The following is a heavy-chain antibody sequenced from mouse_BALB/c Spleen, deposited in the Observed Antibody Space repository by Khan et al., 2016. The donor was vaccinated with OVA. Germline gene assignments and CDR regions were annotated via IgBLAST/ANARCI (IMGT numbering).Heavy chain of an antibody. CDR3: ASELGRYYAMGD. J-gene: IGHJ4*01. D-gene: IGHD4-1*01. V-gene: IGHV3-2*02. CDR2: ISYSGST. CDR1: GYSITRDYA. Sequence: EVQLQESGPGLVKPSQSLSLTCTVTGYSITRDYAWNWIRQFPGNNLEWMGYISYSGSTSYNPSLKSRISITRDTSKNKSFLQLNSVTTEDTATYYCASELGRYYAMGDWGQGTSVTVSS.